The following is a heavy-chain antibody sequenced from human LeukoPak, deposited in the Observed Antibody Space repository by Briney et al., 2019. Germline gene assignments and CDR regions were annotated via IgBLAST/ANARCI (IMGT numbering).Heavy chain of an antibody. V-gene: IGHV3-9*01. CDR2: ISWNSGSI. CDR3: AKDKGSRSFDY. J-gene: IGHJ4*02. CDR1: GFTFDGYA. Sequence: GGSLRLSCAASGFTFDGYAMHWVRQAPGKGLEWVSGISWNSGSIGYADSVKGRFTISRDNAKNSLYLQMNSLRAEDTALYYCAKDKGSRSFDYWGQGTLVTVSS.